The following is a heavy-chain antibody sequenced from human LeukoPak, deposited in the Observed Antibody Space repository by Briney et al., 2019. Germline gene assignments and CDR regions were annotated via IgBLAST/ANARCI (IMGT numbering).Heavy chain of an antibody. Sequence: PGGSLRLSCAASGFTFSTYWMHWVRQAPGKGLVWVSRIKSDGSTNYADSVKGRFTISRDNAKNTVSLQMNSLRPEDTGVYYCARAPSEIGGYYPEYFRNWGQGTLVTVSS. CDR1: GFTFSTYW. J-gene: IGHJ1*01. D-gene: IGHD3-22*01. CDR2: IKSDGST. CDR3: ARAPSEIGGYYPEYFRN. V-gene: IGHV3-74*01.